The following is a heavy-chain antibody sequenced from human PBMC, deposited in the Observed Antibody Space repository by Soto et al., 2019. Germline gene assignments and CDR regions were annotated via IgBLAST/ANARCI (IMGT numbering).Heavy chain of an antibody. D-gene: IGHD2-21*02. CDR1: GYTLTELS. CDR2: FDPEDGET. Sequence: ASVKVSCKVSGYTLTELSMHWVRQAPGKGLEWMGGFDPEDGETIYAQKFQGRVTMTEDTSTDTAYMGMSSLRSEDTAVYYCATDFLVVTATYYYYYGMDVWGQGTTVTVSS. J-gene: IGHJ6*02. CDR3: ATDFLVVTATYYYYYGMDV. V-gene: IGHV1-24*01.